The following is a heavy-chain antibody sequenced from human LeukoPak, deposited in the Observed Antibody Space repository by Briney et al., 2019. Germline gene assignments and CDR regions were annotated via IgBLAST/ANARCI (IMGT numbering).Heavy chain of an antibody. CDR3: AREVSEGFDF. CDR1: GFTFNNYA. J-gene: IGHJ4*02. V-gene: IGHV3-30*09. Sequence: GGSLRLSCAAFGFTFNNYAMFWVRQAPGNGLEWVSVISFDGNNRYYAASVKGRFAISRDNAKNSLYLQMNSLRAEDTALYYCAREVSEGFDFWGQGTPVTVSS. D-gene: IGHD3-22*01. CDR2: ISFDGNNR.